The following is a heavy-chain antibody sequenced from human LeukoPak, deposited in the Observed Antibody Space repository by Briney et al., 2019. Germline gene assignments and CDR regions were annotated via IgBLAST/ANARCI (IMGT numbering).Heavy chain of an antibody. D-gene: IGHD3/OR15-3a*01. J-gene: IGHJ4*02. Sequence: PGGSLRLSCAASGFPFSIYWMTWVRQAPGKGLEWVANIKPDGSEKYYVDSVKGRFTISRDNAKNTLYLQMNSLRAEDTAVYYCARGLVPGFLDYWGQGTPVTVSS. CDR1: GFPFSIYW. V-gene: IGHV3-7*02. CDR2: IKPDGSEK. CDR3: ARGLVPGFLDY.